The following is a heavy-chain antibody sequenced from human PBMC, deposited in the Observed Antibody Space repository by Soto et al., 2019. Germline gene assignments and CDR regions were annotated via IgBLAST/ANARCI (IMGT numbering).Heavy chain of an antibody. CDR2: ISGSGGST. Sequence: GGSLRLSCAASGFTFSSYAMSWVRHAPGKGLEWVSAISGSGGSTYYADSVKGRFTISSDNSKNRLYLQMNSLRAKDTAVYYCAKELYYYDSSGYYYVAFDIWGQGTMVTVSS. CDR1: GFTFSSYA. V-gene: IGHV3-23*01. J-gene: IGHJ3*02. D-gene: IGHD3-22*01. CDR3: AKELYYYDSSGYYYVAFDI.